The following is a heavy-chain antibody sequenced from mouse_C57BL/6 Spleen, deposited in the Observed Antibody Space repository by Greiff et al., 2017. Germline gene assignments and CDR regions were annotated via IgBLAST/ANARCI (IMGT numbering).Heavy chain of an antibody. CDR2: IHPNSGST. D-gene: IGHD1-1*01. J-gene: IGHJ4*01. V-gene: IGHV1-64*01. CDR1: GYTFTSYW. Sequence: QVQLQQPGAELVKPGASVKLSCKASGYTFTSYWMHWVKQRPGQGLEWIGKIHPNSGSTNYNEKFKSKSTLTVDKSSSTAYMQLRSLTSEDSAVYYCANYCGSSHYSMDYWGQGTSVTVSS. CDR3: ANYCGSSHYSMDY.